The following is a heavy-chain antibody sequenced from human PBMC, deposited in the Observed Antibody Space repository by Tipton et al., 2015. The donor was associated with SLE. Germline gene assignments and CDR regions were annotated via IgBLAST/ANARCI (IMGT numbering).Heavy chain of an antibody. CDR2: ISYDGSNK. J-gene: IGHJ4*02. Sequence: SLRLSCAASGFTFSSYAMHWVRQAPGKGLEWVAVISYDGSNKYYADSVKGRFTISRDNSKNTLYLQMNSLRAEDTAVYYCASAFDSSSPFDYWGQGTLVTVSS. V-gene: IGHV3-30-3*01. CDR3: ASAFDSSSPFDY. D-gene: IGHD6-13*01. CDR1: GFTFSSYA.